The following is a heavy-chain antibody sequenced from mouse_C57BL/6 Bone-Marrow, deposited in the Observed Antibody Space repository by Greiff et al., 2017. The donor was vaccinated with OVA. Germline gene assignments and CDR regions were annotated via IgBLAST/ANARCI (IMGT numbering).Heavy chain of an antibody. J-gene: IGHJ2*01. CDR3: ARGLTTVVPYFDY. CDR2: IYPGDGDT. Sequence: VQLQQSGPELVKPGASVKISCKASGYAFSSSWMNWVKQRPGQGLEWIGRIYPGDGDTNYNGKFKGKATLTADKSSSTAYMQLSSLTSEDSAVYFCARGLTTVVPYFDYWGQGTTLTVSS. V-gene: IGHV1-82*01. CDR1: GYAFSSSW. D-gene: IGHD1-1*01.